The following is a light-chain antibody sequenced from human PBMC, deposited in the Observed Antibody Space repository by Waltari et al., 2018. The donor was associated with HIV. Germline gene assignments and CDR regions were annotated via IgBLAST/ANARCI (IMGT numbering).Light chain of an antibody. Sequence: DIVMTQSPDSLALSLGERATITCKSSQSVFSSPKNKSYLTWYQQRPGLPPKVLIYWASTRESGVPDRFSGSGSGTDFTLTLSNLQAEDVALYYCHQSYSNPVTFGGGTRVAIK. V-gene: IGKV4-1*01. CDR3: HQSYSNPVT. J-gene: IGKJ4*01. CDR1: QSVFSSPKNKSY. CDR2: WAS.